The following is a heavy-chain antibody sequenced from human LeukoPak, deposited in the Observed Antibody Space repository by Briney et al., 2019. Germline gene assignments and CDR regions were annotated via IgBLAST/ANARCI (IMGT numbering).Heavy chain of an antibody. Sequence: SETLSLTCTVSGGSISSYYWSWIRQPPGKGLEWIGYIYYSGSTNYNPSLKSRVTISVDTSKNQFSLKLSSVTAADTAVYYCARGGRYYDSNEGAFDIWGQGTMVTVSS. CDR2: IYYSGST. J-gene: IGHJ3*02. CDR1: GGSISSYY. V-gene: IGHV4-59*01. D-gene: IGHD3-22*01. CDR3: ARGGRYYDSNEGAFDI.